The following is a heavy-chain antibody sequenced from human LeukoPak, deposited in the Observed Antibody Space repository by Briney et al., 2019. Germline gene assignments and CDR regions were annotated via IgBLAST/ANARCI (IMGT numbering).Heavy chain of an antibody. CDR3: ARGYSSSWYYGLGFGFDY. J-gene: IGHJ4*02. D-gene: IGHD6-13*01. CDR2: INHSGST. CDR1: GGSFSGYY. Sequence: KPSETLSLTCAVYGGSFSGYYWSWIRQPPGKGLEWIGEINHSGSTNYNPSLKSRVTISVDTSKNQFSLKLSSVTAADTAVYYCARGYSSSWYYGLGFGFDYWGQGTLVTVSS. V-gene: IGHV4-34*01.